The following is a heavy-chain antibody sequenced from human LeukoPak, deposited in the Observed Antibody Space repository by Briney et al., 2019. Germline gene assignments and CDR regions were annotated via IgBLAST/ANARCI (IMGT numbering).Heavy chain of an antibody. CDR1: GFTFSSYG. D-gene: IGHD6-13*01. V-gene: IGHV3-30*03. CDR2: ISYDGSNK. CDR3: ARDGAVGIAAAGPGEFDY. J-gene: IGHJ4*02. Sequence: LAGGSLRLSCAASGFTFSSYGMPWVRQAPGKGLEWVAVISYDGSNKYYADSVKGRFTISRDNSKNTLYLQMNSLGAEDTAVYYCARDGAVGIAAAGPGEFDYWGQGTLVTVSS.